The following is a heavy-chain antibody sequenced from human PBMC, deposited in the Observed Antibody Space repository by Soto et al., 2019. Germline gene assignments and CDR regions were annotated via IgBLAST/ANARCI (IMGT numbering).Heavy chain of an antibody. CDR3: ARGLRGISFYGMDV. Sequence: QVQLVESGGGVVQPGRSLRLSCAASGFTFSFYGMHWVRQAPGKGLEWVAVIWYDGSNKFYADSVKGRFTISRDNSKNTLYLQMNSLRDEDTAVYYCARGLRGISFYGMDVWGQGTTVIVSS. J-gene: IGHJ6*02. CDR2: IWYDGSNK. CDR1: GFTFSFYG. V-gene: IGHV3-33*01. D-gene: IGHD3-16*01.